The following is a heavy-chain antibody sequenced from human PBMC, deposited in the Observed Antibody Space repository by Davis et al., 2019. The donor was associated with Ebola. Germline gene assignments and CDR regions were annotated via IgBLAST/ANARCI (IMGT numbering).Heavy chain of an antibody. CDR3: ARVWNDYGSGSYNDF. CDR2: IYYLGST. D-gene: IGHD3-10*01. V-gene: IGHV4-59*01. J-gene: IGHJ4*02. CDR1: GGSISSYY. Sequence: MPSETLSLTCTVSGGSISSYYWSWIRQPAGKGLEWIGYIYYLGSTIYNPSLQSRVTISVDTSKNQFSLKLRSVTTADTAVHYCARVWNDYGSGSYNDFWGQGILVTVSS.